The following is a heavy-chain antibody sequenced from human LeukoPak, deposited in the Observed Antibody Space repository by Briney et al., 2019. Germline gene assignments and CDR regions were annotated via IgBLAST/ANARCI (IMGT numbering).Heavy chain of an antibody. V-gene: IGHV4-39*02. Sequence: SETLSLTCTVSGGSISSSSYYWGWIRQPPGKGLEWIGSIYYSGSTYYNPSLKSRVTISVDTSKDQFSLKLSSVTAADTAVYYCARDMVVRGVYDYWGQGTLVTVSS. D-gene: IGHD3-10*01. CDR3: ARDMVVRGVYDY. CDR1: GGSISSSSYY. J-gene: IGHJ4*02. CDR2: IYYSGST.